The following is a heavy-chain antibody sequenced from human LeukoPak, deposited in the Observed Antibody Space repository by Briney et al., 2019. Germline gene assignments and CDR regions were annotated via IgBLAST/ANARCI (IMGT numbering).Heavy chain of an antibody. V-gene: IGHV3-48*02. CDR2: ISSSITM. J-gene: IGHJ4*02. CDR3: ASASMVADFDH. Sequence: GGSLRLSCAASGFTFSNFHMNWVRQAPGKGLEWVSYISSSITMYYADSVKGRFTISRDNAKNSLYLQMNSLRDEDTAVYYCASASMVADFDHWGQGTLVTVSS. D-gene: IGHD4/OR15-4a*01. CDR1: GFTFSNFH.